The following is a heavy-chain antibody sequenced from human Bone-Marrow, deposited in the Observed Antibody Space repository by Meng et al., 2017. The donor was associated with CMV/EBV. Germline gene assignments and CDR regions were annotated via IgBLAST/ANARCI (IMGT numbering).Heavy chain of an antibody. D-gene: IGHD2-2*01. CDR2: IIPIFGTA. CDR1: GTFSSYA. V-gene: IGHV1-69*05. CDR3: ARGLRYCSSTSCATPDY. J-gene: IGHJ4*02. Sequence: GTFSSYAISWVRQAPGQGLEWMGGIIPIFGTANYAQQFQGRVTITTDESTSTAYMELSSLRSEDTAVYYCARGLRYCSSTSCATPDYWGQGTLVTVSS.